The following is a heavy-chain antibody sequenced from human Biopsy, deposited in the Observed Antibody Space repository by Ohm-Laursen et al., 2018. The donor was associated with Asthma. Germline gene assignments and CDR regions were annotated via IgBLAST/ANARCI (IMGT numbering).Heavy chain of an antibody. CDR3: ARVDAIMISGDFYFYSGFDL. CDR2: IIPMYGVP. CDR1: GGTFRTYA. V-gene: IGHV1-69*01. Sequence: SSVKVSCKSSGGTFRTYAFNWVRQAPGQGLEWMGGIIPMYGVPKVAQKFQGRVTITADEPTSTAYMEMSSLRSEDTAVYYCARVDAIMISGDFYFYSGFDLWGQGTTVRVSS. J-gene: IGHJ6*02. D-gene: IGHD3-16*01.